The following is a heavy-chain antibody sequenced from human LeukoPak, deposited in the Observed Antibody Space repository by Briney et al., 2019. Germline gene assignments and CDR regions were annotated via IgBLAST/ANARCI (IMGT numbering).Heavy chain of an antibody. D-gene: IGHD3-22*01. CDR2: LHHSGST. CDR3: ARVGGDDSTGHYSVDY. Sequence: SETLSLTCALSGYSITSVYWWGWIRQTPGRGLEWIGSLHHSGSTSYNPSLKSRVTISVATSKNQFSLRLSSVTAADTAVYYCARVGGDDSTGHYSVDYWGQGTLVTVSS. CDR1: GYSITSVYW. J-gene: IGHJ4*02. V-gene: IGHV4-38-2*01.